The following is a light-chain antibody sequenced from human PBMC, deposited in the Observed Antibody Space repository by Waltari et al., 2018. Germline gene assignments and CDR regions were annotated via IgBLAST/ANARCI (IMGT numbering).Light chain of an antibody. J-gene: IGKJ1*01. Sequence: DIQLTQSPSSLSASAGHRVTIACRASQDIGDSLAWYQQKPGKAPRPLIYAASTLHSGVPSRFSGSASGTDFTLTISSLQPEDVATYYCQKYNRAPRTFGQGTYVEIK. CDR1: QDIGDS. CDR3: QKYNRAPRT. V-gene: IGKV1-27*01. CDR2: AAS.